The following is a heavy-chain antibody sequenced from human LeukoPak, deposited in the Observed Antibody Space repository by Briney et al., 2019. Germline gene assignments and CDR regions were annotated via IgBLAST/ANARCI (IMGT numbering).Heavy chain of an antibody. V-gene: IGHV1-18*01. J-gene: IGHJ4*02. CDR3: ARDRAVVVAATDY. CDR1: GYTFTTYG. CDR2: ISPYNGNT. Sequence: GASVNVSFKASGYTFTTYGISWVRLAPGQGLEWMGWISPYNGNTNYAQKLQGRVTMTTDTSTSTAYMELRSLRSDDTAVYYCARDRAVVVAATDYWGQGTLVTVSS. D-gene: IGHD2-15*01.